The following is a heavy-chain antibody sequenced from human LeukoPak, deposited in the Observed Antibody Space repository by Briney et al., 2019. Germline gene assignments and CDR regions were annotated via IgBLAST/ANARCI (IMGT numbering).Heavy chain of an antibody. V-gene: IGHV4-4*07. J-gene: IGHJ4*02. Sequence: SETLSLTCSVSGDSMTTFDWSWIRQPAGKGLEWVGQVFTGGTTAYSASLKSRLTISLDKSNNQVSLKLISVTAADTAVYYCARHSPTGWYYFDSWGQGALVLVSS. CDR1: GDSMTTFD. CDR3: ARHSPTGWYYFDS. CDR2: VFTGGTT. D-gene: IGHD6-19*01.